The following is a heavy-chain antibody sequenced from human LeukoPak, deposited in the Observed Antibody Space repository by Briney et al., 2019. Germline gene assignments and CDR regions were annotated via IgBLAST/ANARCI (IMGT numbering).Heavy chain of an antibody. CDR3: ATSDTDDYDYYYMDV. D-gene: IGHD5-18*01. CDR2: IYTSGST. CDR1: GGSISSYY. V-gene: IGHV4-4*07. J-gene: IGHJ6*03. Sequence: SETLSLTCTVPGGSISSYYWSWIRQPAGKGLEWIGRIYTSGSTNYNPSLKSRVTMSVDTSKNQFSLKLSSVTAADTAVYYCATSDTDDYDYYYMDVWGKGTTVTVSS.